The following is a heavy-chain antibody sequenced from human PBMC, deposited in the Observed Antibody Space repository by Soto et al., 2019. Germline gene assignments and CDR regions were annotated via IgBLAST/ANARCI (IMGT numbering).Heavy chain of an antibody. CDR3: IGRGSIAQIDY. Sequence: EVQLVESGGGLVQPGGSLRLSCAASGFTFSTYWMHWVREAPGEGLVWVSRISADGSNTKYADSVTGRFTISRDNAKNTLYLQMNSLTAEDASDNYCIGRGSIAQIDYWGQGTLVTVSS. J-gene: IGHJ4*02. CDR2: ISADGSNT. CDR1: GFTFSTYW. D-gene: IGHD2-15*01. V-gene: IGHV3-74*01.